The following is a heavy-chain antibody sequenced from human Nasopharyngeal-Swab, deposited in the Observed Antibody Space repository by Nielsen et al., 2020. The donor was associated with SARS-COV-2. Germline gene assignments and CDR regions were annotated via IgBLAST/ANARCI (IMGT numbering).Heavy chain of an antibody. Sequence: GESLKISCAASGFTFSSYAMSWVRQAPGKGLEWVSAISGSGGSTYYADSVKGRFTISSDNSKNTLYLQMNSLRAEDTAVYYCAKDLVRDTYYFDYWGQGTLVTVSS. V-gene: IGHV3-23*01. CDR1: GFTFSSYA. CDR2: ISGSGGST. CDR3: AKDLVRDTYYFDY. D-gene: IGHD4-17*01. J-gene: IGHJ4*02.